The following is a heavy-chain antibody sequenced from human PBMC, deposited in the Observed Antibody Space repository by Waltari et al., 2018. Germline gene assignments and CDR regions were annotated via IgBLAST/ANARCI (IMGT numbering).Heavy chain of an antibody. CDR1: GGSISSHY. CDR3: ARGGGAWGGDYNKDAFDI. CDR2: IYYSGST. V-gene: IGHV4-59*11. J-gene: IGHJ3*02. D-gene: IGHD2-21*01. Sequence: QVQLQESGPGLVKPSETLSLTCTVSGGSISSHYWSGIRQPPGKGLEWIGYIYYSGSTNYNPSLKSRVTISVDTSKNQFSLKLSSVTAADTAVYYCARGGGAWGGDYNKDAFDIWGQGTMVTVSS.